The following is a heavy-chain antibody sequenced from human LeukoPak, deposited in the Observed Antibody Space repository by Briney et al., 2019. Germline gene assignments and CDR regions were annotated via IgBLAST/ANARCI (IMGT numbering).Heavy chain of an antibody. J-gene: IGHJ4*02. CDR3: TRDRNARATKEDRYDY. Sequence: RGSLRLSCVVSGFTFSGYWMTWVRQAPGKGLEWVANIREDGSERNYVDSVKGRFIISRDNSRNSLYLQMNSLRPEDTAVYYCTRDRNARATKEDRYDYWGQGTLVTVSS. CDR1: GFTFSGYW. D-gene: IGHD5-12*01. V-gene: IGHV3-7*01. CDR2: IREDGSER.